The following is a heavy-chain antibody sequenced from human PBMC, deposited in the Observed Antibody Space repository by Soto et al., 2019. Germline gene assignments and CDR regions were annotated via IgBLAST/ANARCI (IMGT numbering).Heavy chain of an antibody. D-gene: IGHD2-15*01. V-gene: IGHV4-59*11. J-gene: IGHJ4*02. Sequence: SETLSLTCSVSGGSLKNHYWAWIRHSPGKGLEWIGNIYDSGSTNYSPALKSRVSMSVDTSKNLFSLKMNSVTAADTAVYYCARSSMFPVDYCAFWGKGTGVTV. CDR2: IYDSGST. CDR1: GGSLKNHY. CDR3: ARSSMFPVDYCAF.